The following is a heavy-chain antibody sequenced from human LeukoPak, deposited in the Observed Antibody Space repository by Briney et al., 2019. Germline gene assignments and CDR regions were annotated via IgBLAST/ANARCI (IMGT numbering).Heavy chain of an antibody. Sequence: PSETLSLTCTVSGGSISSGGYYWSWIRQHPGKGLEWIGYIYYSGSTNYNPSLKSRVTISVDTSKNQFSLKLSSVTAADTAVYYCARGAYGDYVSWGQGTLVTVSS. J-gene: IGHJ4*02. CDR2: IYYSGST. D-gene: IGHD4-17*01. V-gene: IGHV4-61*08. CDR1: GGSISSGGYY. CDR3: ARGAYGDYVS.